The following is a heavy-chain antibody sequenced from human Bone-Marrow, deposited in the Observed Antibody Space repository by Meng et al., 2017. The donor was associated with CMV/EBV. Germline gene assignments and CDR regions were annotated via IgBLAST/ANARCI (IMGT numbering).Heavy chain of an antibody. V-gene: IGHV3-21*01. CDR3: ARGYCSSTSCHPYYFDY. CDR2: ISSSSSYI. D-gene: IGHD2-2*01. CDR1: GFTFSSYS. J-gene: IGHJ4*02. Sequence: GESLKISCAASGFTFSSYSMNWVRQAPGKRLEWVSSISSSSSYIYYADSVKGRFTISRDNAKNSLYLQMNSLRAEDTAVYYCARGYCSSTSCHPYYFDYWGQGTLVTGSS.